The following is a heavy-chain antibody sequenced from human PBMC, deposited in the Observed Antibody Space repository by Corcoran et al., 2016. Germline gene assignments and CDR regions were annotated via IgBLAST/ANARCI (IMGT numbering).Heavy chain of an antibody. V-gene: IGHV6-1*01. Sequence: QVQLQQSGPGLVKPSQTLSLTCAISGDSVSSNSAAWNWIRQSPSRGLEWLGRTYYRSKWYNDYEVSVKSRIIINPDIPKNQFSLQLNSVTPEDTAVYYCVRDHPALNWYYFDYWGQGTLVTVSS. CDR3: VRDHPALNWYYFDY. J-gene: IGHJ4*02. CDR1: GDSVSSNSAA. D-gene: IGHD1-20*01. CDR2: TYYRSKWYN.